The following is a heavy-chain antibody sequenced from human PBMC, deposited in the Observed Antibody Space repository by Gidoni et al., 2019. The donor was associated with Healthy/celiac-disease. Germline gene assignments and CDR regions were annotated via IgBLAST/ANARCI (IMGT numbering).Heavy chain of an antibody. J-gene: IGHJ3*02. D-gene: IGHD6-19*01. CDR1: GFTFDDYA. Sequence: EVQLVESGGGLVQPGRSLRLSCAASGFTFDDYAMHWVRQAPGKGLEWVSGISWNSGSIGYADSVKGRFTISRDNAKNSLYLQMNSLRAEDTALYYCAKARGEAVAGTYAFDIWGQGTMVTVSS. CDR3: AKARGEAVAGTYAFDI. V-gene: IGHV3-9*01. CDR2: ISWNSGSI.